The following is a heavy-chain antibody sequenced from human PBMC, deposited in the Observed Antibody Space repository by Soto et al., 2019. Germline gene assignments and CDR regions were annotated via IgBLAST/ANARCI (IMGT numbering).Heavy chain of an antibody. CDR1: GGSISSDNYF. CDR2: INYSGNT. J-gene: IGHJ6*02. Sequence: ASETLSLTCTVSGGSISSDNYFWSWIRQHPGKGLEWIGYINYSGNTKYNSSLKSRVIMSVDMSKNQFSLKLSSVTAADTAIYHCAREGLRSFGWSYGLDVWGQGTPVTVSS. D-gene: IGHD3-3*01. CDR3: AREGLRSFGWSYGLDV. V-gene: IGHV4-61*01.